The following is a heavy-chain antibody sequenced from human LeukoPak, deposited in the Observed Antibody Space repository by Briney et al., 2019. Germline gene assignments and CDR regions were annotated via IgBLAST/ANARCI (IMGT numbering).Heavy chain of an antibody. V-gene: IGHV3-11*01. Sequence: GGSLRLSCAASGFTFSDYYMSWIRQAPGKGLEWVSYISSSGSTIYYADSVKGRFTISRDNAKNSLYLQMNSLRAEDTAVYYCARDRAHSSSWYDYWGQGTLVTVSS. J-gene: IGHJ4*02. CDR2: ISSSGSTI. CDR3: ARDRAHSSSWYDY. D-gene: IGHD6-13*01. CDR1: GFTFSDYY.